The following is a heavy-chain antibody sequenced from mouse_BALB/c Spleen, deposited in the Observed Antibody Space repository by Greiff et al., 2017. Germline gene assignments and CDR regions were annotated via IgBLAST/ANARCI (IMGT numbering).Heavy chain of an antibody. Sequence: VMLVESGPGLVAPSQSLSITCTVSGFSLTSYGVHWVRQPPGKGLEWLGVIWAGGSTNYNSALMSRLSISKDNSKSQVFLKMNSLQTDDTAMYYFARDGYDGHYAMDYWGQGTSVTVSS. CDR1: GFSLTSYG. D-gene: IGHD2-14*01. CDR2: IWAGGST. J-gene: IGHJ4*01. V-gene: IGHV2-9*02. CDR3: ARDGYDGHYAMDY.